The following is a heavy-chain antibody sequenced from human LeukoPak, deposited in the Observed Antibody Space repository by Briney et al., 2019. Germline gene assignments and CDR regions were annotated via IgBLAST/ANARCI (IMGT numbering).Heavy chain of an antibody. CDR3: AKDIYFQH. CDR1: GLTFVSFP. J-gene: IGHJ1*01. CDR2: ISGSGGNT. Sequence: GGSRRLSWQPPGLTFVSFPMSWVGQLPGKGLEWVSGISGSGGNTNYADSVKGRFTISRDNSNNTLYLQMNSPRTEDTAVYYCAKDIYFQHWGQGTLVTVSS. V-gene: IGHV3-23*01.